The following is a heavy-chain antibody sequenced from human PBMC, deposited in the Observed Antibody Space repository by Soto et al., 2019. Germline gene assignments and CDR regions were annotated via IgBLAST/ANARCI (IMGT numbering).Heavy chain of an antibody. J-gene: IGHJ3*02. CDR2: ISAYNGNT. Sequence: GASVKVSCKASGYTFTSYGISWVRQAPGQGLEWMGWISAYNGNTNYAQKLQGRVTMTTDTSTSTAYMELRSLRSDDTAVYYCARLCYGSTSCPVLDAFDIWGQGTMVTVSS. V-gene: IGHV1-18*01. D-gene: IGHD2-2*01. CDR3: ARLCYGSTSCPVLDAFDI. CDR1: GYTFTSYG.